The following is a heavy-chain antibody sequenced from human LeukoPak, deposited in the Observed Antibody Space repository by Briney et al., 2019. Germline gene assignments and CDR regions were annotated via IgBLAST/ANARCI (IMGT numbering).Heavy chain of an antibody. CDR2: IYTSGST. D-gene: IGHD6-13*01. J-gene: IGHJ4*02. V-gene: IGHV4-4*07. CDR1: GGSISSYY. Sequence: PETLSLTCTVSGGSISSYYWSWIRQPAGKGLEWIGRIYTSGSTNYNPSLKSRVTMSVDTSRNQFSLKLSSVTAADTAVYYCARHRIVAAVGAFDYWGQGTLVTVSS. CDR3: ARHRIVAAVGAFDY.